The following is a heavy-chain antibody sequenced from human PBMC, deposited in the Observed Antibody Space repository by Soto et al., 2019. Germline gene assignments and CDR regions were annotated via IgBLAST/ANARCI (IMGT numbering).Heavy chain of an antibody. Sequence: SETLSLTCTVSGGSISSYYWSWIRQPPGKGLEWIGYIYYSGSTNYNPSLKSRVTISVDTSKNQFSLKLSSVTAADTAVYYCAAYPSRMVYASFDYWGQGTLVTVSS. CDR2: IYYSGST. CDR1: GGSISSYY. J-gene: IGHJ4*02. D-gene: IGHD2-8*01. V-gene: IGHV4-59*01. CDR3: AAYPSRMVYASFDY.